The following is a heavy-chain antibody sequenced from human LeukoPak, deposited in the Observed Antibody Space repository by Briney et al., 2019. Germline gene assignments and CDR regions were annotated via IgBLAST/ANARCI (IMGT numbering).Heavy chain of an antibody. CDR1: GFTFSNYE. J-gene: IGHJ3*02. Sequence: GGSLRLSCAASGFTFSNYEMNWVRQAPGKGLEWVSYISGSGSTIYYADSVKGRFTISRDNAKNSLYLQMNSLRAEDTAVYYCARIGITMIVVANFDIWGQGTMVTVSS. V-gene: IGHV3-48*03. CDR2: ISGSGSTI. D-gene: IGHD3-22*01. CDR3: ARIGITMIVVANFDI.